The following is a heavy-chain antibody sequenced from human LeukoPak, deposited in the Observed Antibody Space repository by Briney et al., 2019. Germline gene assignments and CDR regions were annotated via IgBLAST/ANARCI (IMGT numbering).Heavy chain of an antibody. CDR1: GFTFSSYR. CDR3: ARGGYCSSTSCYAEFSDY. V-gene: IGHV3-48*01. J-gene: IGHJ4*02. D-gene: IGHD2-2*01. CDR2: ISGSSSII. Sequence: GGSLRLSCAASGFTFSSYRMKWVRQAPGKGREWGSFISGSSSIIKYADSGKGRFTISRENGKNSLYVQMKSLRAEDTAAYYCARGGYCSSTSCYAEFSDYWGQGTLVTVSS.